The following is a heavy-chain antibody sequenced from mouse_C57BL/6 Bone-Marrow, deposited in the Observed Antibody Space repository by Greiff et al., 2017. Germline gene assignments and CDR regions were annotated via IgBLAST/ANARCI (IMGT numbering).Heavy chain of an antibody. CDR1: GFNIKNTY. Sequence: VQLQQSVAELVRPGASVKLSCTASGFNIKNTYMHWVKQRPEQGLEWIGRIDPANGSTTYAPKFQGKATITADTSSNTAYLQISSLTSEDTVIYYCARSRYYGSSYSYYFDYWGQGTTLTVSS. J-gene: IGHJ2*01. CDR3: ARSRYYGSSYSYYFDY. D-gene: IGHD1-1*01. V-gene: IGHV14-3*01. CDR2: IDPANGST.